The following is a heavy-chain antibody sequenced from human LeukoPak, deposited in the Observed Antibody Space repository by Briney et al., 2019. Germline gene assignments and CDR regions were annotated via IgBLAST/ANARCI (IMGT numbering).Heavy chain of an antibody. D-gene: IGHD6-13*01. CDR2: IYYSGST. Sequence: SETLSLTCTVSGGSISSGDYYWSWIRQPPGKGLEWIGYIYYSGSTYYNPSLKSRVTISVDTSKNQFSLKLSSATAADTAVYYCARGASSSWKYNWFDPWGQGTLVTVSS. CDR1: GGSISSGDYY. CDR3: ARGASSSWKYNWFDP. V-gene: IGHV4-30-4*01. J-gene: IGHJ5*02.